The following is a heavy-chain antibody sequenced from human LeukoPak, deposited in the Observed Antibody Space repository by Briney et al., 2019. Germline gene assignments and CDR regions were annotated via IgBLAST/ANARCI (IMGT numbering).Heavy chain of an antibody. Sequence: SGGSLRLSCAASGFTVSSNYMSWVRQAPGKGLEWVSAISPSGPDTYYADSVKGRFTISRDNSKNTLYLQMSSLRAEDSAVYYCAKRGGYETMAAFDYWGQGTLVTVSS. CDR1: GFTVSSNY. D-gene: IGHD3-10*01. J-gene: IGHJ4*02. CDR3: AKRGGYETMAAFDY. V-gene: IGHV3-23*01. CDR2: ISPSGPDT.